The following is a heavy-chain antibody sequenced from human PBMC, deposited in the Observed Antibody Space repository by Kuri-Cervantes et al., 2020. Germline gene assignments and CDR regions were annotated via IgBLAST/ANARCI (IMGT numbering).Heavy chain of an antibody. CDR1: GFTFSSYA. J-gene: IGHJ4*02. CDR2: ISYDGSNK. V-gene: IGHV3-30-3*02. CDR3: AKSSYGDYYY. D-gene: IGHD4-17*01. Sequence: GGSLRLSCAASGFTFSSYAMHWVRQAPGKGLEWVAVISYDGSNKYYADSVKGRFTISRDNSKNTLYLQMNSLRAEDTAVYYCAKSSYGDYYYWGQGTLVTVSS.